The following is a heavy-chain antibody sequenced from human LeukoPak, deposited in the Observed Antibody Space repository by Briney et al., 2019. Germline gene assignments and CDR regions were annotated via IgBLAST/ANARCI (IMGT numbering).Heavy chain of an antibody. V-gene: IGHV3-48*04. CDR2: ISSSSSNI. J-gene: IGHJ4*02. Sequence: PGGSLRLSCAASGSTFSSYSMNWVRQAPGKGLEWVSYISSSSSNIYYADSVKGRFTISRDNAKNSLYLQMNSLRAEDTAVYYCARTYNWNDVVNYWGQGTLVTVSS. CDR3: ARTYNWNDVVNY. D-gene: IGHD1-1*01. CDR1: GSTFSSYS.